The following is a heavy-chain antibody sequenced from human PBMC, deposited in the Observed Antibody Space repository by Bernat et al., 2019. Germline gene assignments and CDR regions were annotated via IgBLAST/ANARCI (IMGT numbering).Heavy chain of an antibody. V-gene: IGHV3-30*04. CDR1: GFTFSSYA. Sequence: QVQLVESGGGVVQPGRSLRLSCAASGFTFSSYAMHWVRQAPGKGLEWVAVISYDGSNKYYADSVKGRFTISRDNSKNTLYLQMNSLRAEDTAVYYCAKDPGYSGYDWSDYWGQGTLVTVSS. CDR3: AKDPGYSGYDWSDY. J-gene: IGHJ4*02. CDR2: ISYDGSNK. D-gene: IGHD5-12*01.